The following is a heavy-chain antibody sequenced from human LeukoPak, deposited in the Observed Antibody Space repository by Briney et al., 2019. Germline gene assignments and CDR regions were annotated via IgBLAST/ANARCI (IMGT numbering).Heavy chain of an antibody. CDR3: ARDGSDTDKPYDYVWGSYLDY. CDR2: ISYDGSNK. CDR1: GFTFSSYA. D-gene: IGHD3-16*01. Sequence: GGSLRLSCAASGFTFSSYAMHWVRQAPGKGLEWVAVISYDGSNKCYADSVKGRFTISRDNSKNTLYLQMNSLRAEDTAVYYCARDGSDTDKPYDYVWGSYLDYWGQGTLVTVSS. V-gene: IGHV3-30-3*01. J-gene: IGHJ4*02.